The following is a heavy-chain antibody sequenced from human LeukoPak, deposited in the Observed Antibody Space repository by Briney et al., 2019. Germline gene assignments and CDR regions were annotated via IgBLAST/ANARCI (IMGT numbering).Heavy chain of an antibody. CDR1: GFTFSYYG. Sequence: PGGPLRLSCAASGFTFSYYGMHWVRQAPGKGLEWVAYVASDGNFRDYVDSVKGRFTVSRDNSKDTLYLQMDSLRTEDTGVYYCANLPYNWNTHFDDYWGHGTLVTVPS. CDR2: VASDGNFR. V-gene: IGHV3-30*02. D-gene: IGHD1-1*01. J-gene: IGHJ4*01. CDR3: ANLPYNWNTHFDDY.